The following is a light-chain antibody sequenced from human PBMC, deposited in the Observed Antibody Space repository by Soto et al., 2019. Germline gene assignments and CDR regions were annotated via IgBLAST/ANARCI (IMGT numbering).Light chain of an antibody. Sequence: EIVLTQSPGTLSLSPGERATLSCRASQSVSSSYLAWYQQKPGQAPRLLIYGASSRATGIPDRFSGSGSGTDVTLTISRLEPEDFAVYYLQQYGSSPLFTFGPGTKVDIK. CDR3: QQYGSSPLFT. J-gene: IGKJ3*01. V-gene: IGKV3-20*01. CDR2: GAS. CDR1: QSVSSSY.